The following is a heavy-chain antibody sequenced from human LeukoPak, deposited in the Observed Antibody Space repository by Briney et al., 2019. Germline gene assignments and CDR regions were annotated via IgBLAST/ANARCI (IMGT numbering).Heavy chain of an antibody. V-gene: IGHV1-2*02. CDR2: INPNSGDT. CDR1: GYSFTGNH. CDR3: ARDRFLRGGWERTYYFYYMDV. D-gene: IGHD6-19*01. Sequence: ASVKVSCKASGYSFTGNHMHWVRQAPGQGLEWMGWINPNSGDTNFAQKFQGRVTMTRDTSISTAYMELSRLRSDDTAVYYCARDRFLRGGWERTYYFYYMDVWGKGTTVTVSS. J-gene: IGHJ6*03.